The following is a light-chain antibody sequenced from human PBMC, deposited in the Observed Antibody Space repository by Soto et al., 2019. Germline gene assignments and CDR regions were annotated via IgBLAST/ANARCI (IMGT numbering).Light chain of an antibody. V-gene: IGKV3-20*01. CDR3: KKYGASHWA. CDR2: GAY. J-gene: IGKJ1*01. CDR1: QSVSSSY. Sequence: DIVLTQSQATLSLSPVEMATLSGIASQSVSSSYLAWYKQKHGQAPRLLIYGAYSRAPGIQDRFSGSGSGKDFTLTIRRMENEDFEVYYCKKYGASHWACGKGTKGDIK.